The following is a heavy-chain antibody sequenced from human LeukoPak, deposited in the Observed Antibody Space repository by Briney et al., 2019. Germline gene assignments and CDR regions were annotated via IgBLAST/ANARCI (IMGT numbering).Heavy chain of an antibody. J-gene: IGHJ4*02. D-gene: IGHD3-22*01. Sequence: SVKVSCKASGGTFSSYAISWVRQAPGQGLEWMGGVIPIFGTANYAQKFQGRVTITTDESTSTAYMELSSLRSEDTAVYYCARGVYDSSGYYYAYYFDYWGQGTLVTVSS. CDR1: GGTFSSYA. CDR3: ARGVYDSSGYYYAYYFDY. CDR2: VIPIFGTA. V-gene: IGHV1-69*05.